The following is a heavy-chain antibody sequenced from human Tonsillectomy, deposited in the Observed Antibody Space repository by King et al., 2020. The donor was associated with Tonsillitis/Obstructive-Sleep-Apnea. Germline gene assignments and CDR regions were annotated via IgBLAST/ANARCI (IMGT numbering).Heavy chain of an antibody. CDR3: AKDSPHCGGDCYYFDL. CDR1: GFTFSSYS. D-gene: IGHD2-21*01. J-gene: IGHJ4*02. V-gene: IGHV3-23*04. Sequence: VQLVESGGGLVQPGGSLRLSCAASGFTFSSYSISWVRQAPGKGLERFSGISGMCGFTYYRDSVKGRFPISRDNSNNTLYLQMNSLIAGDTAVYYCAKDSPHCGGDCYYFDLWGQGTLVTVSS. CDR2: ISGMCGFT.